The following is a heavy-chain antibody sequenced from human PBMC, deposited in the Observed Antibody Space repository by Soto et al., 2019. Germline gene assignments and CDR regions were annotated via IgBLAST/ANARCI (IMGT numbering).Heavy chain of an antibody. CDR3: GKGDWFDP. CDR1: GFTFSNYG. V-gene: IGHV3-30*18. Sequence: PGGSLRLSCAASGFTFSNYGMHWVRQAPGKGLEWVAVISYDGSNKYYADSVKGRFSISRDNSKNTLYLQMNSLRAEDTAVYYFGKGDWFDPWGQGTLVTVSS. CDR2: ISYDGSNK. J-gene: IGHJ5*02.